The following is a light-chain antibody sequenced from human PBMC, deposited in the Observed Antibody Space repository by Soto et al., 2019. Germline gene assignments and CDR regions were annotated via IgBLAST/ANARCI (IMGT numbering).Light chain of an antibody. J-gene: IGKJ1*01. CDR3: HQYNDYPWT. Sequence: DIQMTQSPSTLSASVGDRVTITCRASHSIVNGLAWYQQKPGKAPNLLIYKASSLESGVPSRFSASGSGKEFTLTIDSLPPDDFATYYCHQYNDYPWTFGQGTRVDIK. V-gene: IGKV1-5*03. CDR1: HSIVNG. CDR2: KAS.